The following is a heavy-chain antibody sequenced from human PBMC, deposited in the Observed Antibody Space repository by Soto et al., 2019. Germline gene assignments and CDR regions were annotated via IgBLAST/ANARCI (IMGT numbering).Heavy chain of an antibody. CDR1: GGSIISASYS. V-gene: IGHV4-31*11. CDR2: IYSSGST. D-gene: IGHD6-6*01. CDR3: AREDAARIERRFDA. Sequence: SETLSLTCAVSGGSIISASYSWNWIRQSPGRGLEWIGHIYSSGSTYYNPSLKSRVSISVDTSNNQFSLKLTSVTAADTAVYFCAREDAARIERRFDAWGQGILVTVSS. J-gene: IGHJ5*02.